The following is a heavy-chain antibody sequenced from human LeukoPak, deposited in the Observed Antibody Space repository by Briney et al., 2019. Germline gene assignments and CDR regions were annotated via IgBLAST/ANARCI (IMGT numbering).Heavy chain of an antibody. CDR2: ISGSGGST. D-gene: IGHD4-23*01. CDR1: GFTFSSYA. J-gene: IGHJ4*02. V-gene: IGHV3-23*01. CDR3: ANDYGGNSDASFDY. Sequence: GGSLRLSCAASGFTFSSYAMSWVRQAPVKGLEWVSAISGSGGSTYYADSVKGRFTISRDNSKNTLYLQMNSLRAEDTAVYYCANDYGGNSDASFDYWGQGTLVTVSS.